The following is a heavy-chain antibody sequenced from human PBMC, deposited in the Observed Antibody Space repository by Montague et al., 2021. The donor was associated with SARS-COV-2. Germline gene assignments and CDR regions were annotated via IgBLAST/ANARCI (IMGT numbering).Heavy chain of an antibody. D-gene: IGHD1-20*01. CDR3: ARDRRYNWGEVYDFDI. Sequence: SLRLSCAASGFTFSSYFMSWVRQAPGKGLEWVASIKQDGSATYYADSVKGRFTISRDNSKNSLYLQMNSLRAEDTAVYYCARDRRYNWGEVYDFDIWGQGTMVTVSS. CDR1: GFTFSSYF. CDR2: IKQDGSAT. V-gene: IGHV3-7*03. J-gene: IGHJ3*02.